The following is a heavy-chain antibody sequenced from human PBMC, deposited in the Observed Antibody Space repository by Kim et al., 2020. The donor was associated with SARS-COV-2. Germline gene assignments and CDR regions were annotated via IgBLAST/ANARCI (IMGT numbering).Heavy chain of an antibody. CDR1: GGSFSGYY. J-gene: IGHJ4*02. V-gene: IGHV4-34*01. Sequence: SETLSLTCAVYGGSFSGYYWSWIRQPPGKGLEWIGEINHSGSTNYNPSLKSRVTISVDTSKNQFSLKLSSVTAADTAVYYCARVTKSLRAAAGTLADDYWGQGTLVTVSS. CDR3: ARVTKSLRAAAGTLADDY. CDR2: INHSGST. D-gene: IGHD6-13*01.